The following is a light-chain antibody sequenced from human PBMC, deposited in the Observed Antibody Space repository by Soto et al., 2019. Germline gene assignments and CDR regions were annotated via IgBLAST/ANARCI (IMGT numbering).Light chain of an antibody. CDR3: CSYAGSYTYV. Sequence: QSALTQPGSVSGSPGQPVTISCTGTSRDVGGYKYVSWYQQHPGKAPKLMIYDVSKRPSGVPDRFSGSKSGSTASLTISGLQAEDEADYYCCSYAGSYTYVFGTGTKLTVL. J-gene: IGLJ1*01. CDR2: DVS. CDR1: SRDVGGYKY. V-gene: IGLV2-11*01.